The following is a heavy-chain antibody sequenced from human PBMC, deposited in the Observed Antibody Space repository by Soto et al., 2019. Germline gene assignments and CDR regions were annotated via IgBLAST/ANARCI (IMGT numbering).Heavy chain of an antibody. CDR2: IIPIFGTA. Sequence: ASVKVSCKASGGTFSSYAISWVRQAPGQGLEWMGGIIPIFGTANYAQKFQGRVTITADESTSTAYMELSSLRSEDTAVYYCARDQIAAAGLFDPWGQGTLVTVSS. CDR1: GGTFSSYA. J-gene: IGHJ5*02. CDR3: ARDQIAAAGLFDP. V-gene: IGHV1-69*13. D-gene: IGHD6-13*01.